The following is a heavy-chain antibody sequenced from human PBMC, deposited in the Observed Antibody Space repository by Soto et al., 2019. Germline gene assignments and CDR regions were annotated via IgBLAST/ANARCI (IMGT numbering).Heavy chain of an antibody. CDR2: IYYSGST. CDR1: GGSISSGDYY. J-gene: IGHJ4*02. D-gene: IGHD3-10*01. Sequence: PSETLSLTCTVSGGSISSGDYYWSWIRQPPGKGLEWIGYIYYSGSTYYNPSLKSRVTISVDTSKNQFSLKLSSVTAADTAVYYCARDAYYYGSGSYYNLNGHFDYWGPGTLVTV. CDR3: ARDAYYYGSGSYYNLNGHFDY. V-gene: IGHV4-30-4*01.